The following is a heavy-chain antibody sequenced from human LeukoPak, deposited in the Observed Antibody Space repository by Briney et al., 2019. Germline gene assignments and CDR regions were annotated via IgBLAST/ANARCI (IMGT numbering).Heavy chain of an antibody. Sequence: ASVKVSCKASGYTFTGYYMHWVRQAPGQGLEWMGWMNPNSGGTNYAQKFQGRVTMTRDTSISTAYMELSSLRAEDTAVYYCAKDSAKKYDDYWGQGTLVTVSS. J-gene: IGHJ4*02. CDR2: MNPNSGGT. CDR1: GYTFTGYY. CDR3: AKDSAKKYDDY. D-gene: IGHD2/OR15-2a*01. V-gene: IGHV1-2*02.